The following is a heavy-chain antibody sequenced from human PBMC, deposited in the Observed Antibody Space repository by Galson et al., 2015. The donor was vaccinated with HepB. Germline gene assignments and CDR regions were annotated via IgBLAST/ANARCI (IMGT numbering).Heavy chain of an antibody. CDR2: IDPRYAYT. J-gene: IGHJ4*02. CDR3: ATGGYSSGWYPLEY. CDR1: GYSFTSYW. V-gene: IGHV5-10-1*01. D-gene: IGHD6-19*01. Sequence: QSGAEVKKPGESLRISCKGSGYSFTSYWISWLRQMPGKGLAWMGRIDPRYAYTNYSPSFQGHVTISADKSISTAYLQWSSLKASDTAMYYCATGGYSSGWYPLEYWGQGTLVTVSS.